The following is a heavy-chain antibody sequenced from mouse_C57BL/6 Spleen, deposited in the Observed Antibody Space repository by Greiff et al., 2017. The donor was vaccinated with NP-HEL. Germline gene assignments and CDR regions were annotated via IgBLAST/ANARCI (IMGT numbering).Heavy chain of an antibody. Sequence: VQLQQSGPELVKPGASVKISCKASGYSFTGYYMNWVKQSPEKSLEWIGEINPSTGGTTYNQKFKAKATLTVDKSSSTAYMQLKSLTSEDSAVYYCAISGAQATAWFAYWGQGTLVTVSA. V-gene: IGHV1-42*01. CDR3: AISGAQATAWFAY. D-gene: IGHD3-2*02. CDR2: INPSTGGT. CDR1: GYSFTGYY. J-gene: IGHJ3*01.